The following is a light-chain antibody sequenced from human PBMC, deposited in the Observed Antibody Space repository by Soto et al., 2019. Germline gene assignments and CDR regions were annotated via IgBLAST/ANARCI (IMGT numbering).Light chain of an antibody. CDR3: EKYDTWPSWT. J-gene: IGKJ1*01. CDR2: GAS. CDR1: QSVSSN. Sequence: EIVMTQSPATLSVSPGERVTLSCRASQSVSSNLAWYQQKFGQAPRLLIYGASTRATGIPARFSGSGSGTEFTLTLSSLKSEDCAGDEWEKYDTWPSWTFGQGTRLEIK. V-gene: IGKV3-15*01.